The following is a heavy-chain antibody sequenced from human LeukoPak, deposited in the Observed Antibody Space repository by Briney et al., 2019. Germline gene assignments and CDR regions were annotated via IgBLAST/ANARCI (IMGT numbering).Heavy chain of an antibody. D-gene: IGHD3-10*01. CDR3: ARRPRVLWFGELSAFDY. CDR1: GGSFTNYY. Sequence: SETLSLTCAVYGGSFTNYYWSWIRQGPGKGREWIGEIKHSGSTNYNPPLKSRVTISVDTSKNQFSLKLSSVTAADTAVYYCARRPRVLWFGELSAFDYWGQGTLVTVSS. CDR2: IKHSGST. J-gene: IGHJ4*02. V-gene: IGHV4-34*01.